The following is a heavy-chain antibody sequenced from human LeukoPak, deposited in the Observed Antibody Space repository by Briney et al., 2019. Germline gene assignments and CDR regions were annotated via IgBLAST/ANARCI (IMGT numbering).Heavy chain of an antibody. CDR3: ARDAVIVLMVYAIPRGAFDI. CDR1: GYTFTRYY. D-gene: IGHD2-8*01. Sequence: ASVKVSCKASGYTFTRYYMYWVRQAPGQGLEWMGWINPNSGGTTYAQKFQGRVTMTRDTSISTAYMELSRLRSDDTAVYYCARDAVIVLMVYAIPRGAFDIWGQGTMVTVSS. V-gene: IGHV1-2*02. CDR2: INPNSGGT. J-gene: IGHJ3*02.